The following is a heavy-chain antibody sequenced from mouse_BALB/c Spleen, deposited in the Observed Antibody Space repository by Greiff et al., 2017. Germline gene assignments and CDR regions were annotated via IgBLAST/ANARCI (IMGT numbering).Heavy chain of an antibody. CDR1: GYTFTSYY. D-gene: IGHD2-4*01. J-gene: IGHJ3*01. V-gene: IGHV1S81*02. CDR3: TREAYDYDRAWFAY. CDR2: INPSNGGT. Sequence: QVQLKESGAELVKPGASVKLSCKASGYTFTSYYMYWVKQRPGQGLEWIGEINPSNGGTNFNEKFKSKATLTVDKSSSTAYMQLSSLTSEDSAVYYCTREAYDYDRAWFAYWGQGTLVTVSA.